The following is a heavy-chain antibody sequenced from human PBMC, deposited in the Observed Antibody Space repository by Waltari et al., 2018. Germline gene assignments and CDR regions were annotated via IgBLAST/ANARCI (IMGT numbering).Heavy chain of an antibody. J-gene: IGHJ2*01. V-gene: IGHV4-59*01. Sequence: QVQLQESGPGLVKPSETLSLTCTVSGGSISSYYWSWIRQPPGKGLEWIGYIYYSGSTNYNPSLKSRVTISVDTSKNQFSLKLSSVTAADTAVYYCAREGIALARPSRYFDLWGRGTLVTVSS. CDR3: AREGIALARPSRYFDL. D-gene: IGHD6-19*01. CDR1: GGSISSYY. CDR2: IYYSGST.